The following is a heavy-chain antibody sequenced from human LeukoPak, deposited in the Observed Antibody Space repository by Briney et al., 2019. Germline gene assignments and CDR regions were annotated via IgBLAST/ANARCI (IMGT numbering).Heavy chain of an antibody. V-gene: IGHV3-53*01. CDR2: IYTGGNT. D-gene: IGHD3-22*01. J-gene: IGHJ4*02. CDR3: ARGDDSGYYDYFDY. CDR1: GFTVDSNY. Sequence: GGSLRLSCAASGFTVDSNYLSWVRQAPGKGLEWVSTIYTGGNTYYAASAKGRLTISRDFSKNTVFLHMNSLRAEDTAMYYCARGDDSGYYDYFDYWGQGALVTVSS.